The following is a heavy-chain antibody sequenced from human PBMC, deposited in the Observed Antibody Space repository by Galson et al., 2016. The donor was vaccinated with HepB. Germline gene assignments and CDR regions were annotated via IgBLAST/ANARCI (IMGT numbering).Heavy chain of an antibody. CDR1: GFSFSSHA. CDR3: AREDYYDTSGPGDGLDY. V-gene: IGHV3-30-3*01. CDR2: ISFDGNNK. D-gene: IGHD3-22*01. Sequence: SLRLSCAASGFSFSSHAMQWVRQAPGKGLEWVAAISFDGNNKYYADSMKGRFTITRDNGKNTLYLQMNSLRREDTAVYSCAREDYYDTSGPGDGLDYWGQGTLVTVSS. J-gene: IGHJ4*02.